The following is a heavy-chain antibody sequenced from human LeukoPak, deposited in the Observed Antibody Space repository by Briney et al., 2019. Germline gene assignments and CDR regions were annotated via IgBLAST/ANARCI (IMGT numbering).Heavy chain of an antibody. J-gene: IGHJ4*02. D-gene: IGHD4-17*01. CDR1: GGSIRSSHYY. Sequence: PSETLSLTCSVSGGSIRSSHYYWGWIRRPPGQGLEWIASVYYSGSTYYTPSLGSRVTISIDTSKNQFSLKLTSVTAADTAVFYCARQGGDNGYYYFDFWGQGTLVTVSS. V-gene: IGHV4-39*01. CDR2: VYYSGST. CDR3: ARQGGDNGYYYFDF.